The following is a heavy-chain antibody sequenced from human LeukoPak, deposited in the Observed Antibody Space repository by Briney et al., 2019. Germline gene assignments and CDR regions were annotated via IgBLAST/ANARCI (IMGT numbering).Heavy chain of an antibody. Sequence: PGGSLRLSCAASGLTFSSYWMSWVRQAPGKGLEWVANIKQDGSEKYSVDSVKGRFTISRENAKNSLYLQMNSLRAEDTAVYYCAREAARSGAYYYYYYMDVWGKGTTVTVSS. CDR2: IKQDGSEK. CDR3: AREAARSGAYYYYYYMDV. CDR1: GLTFSSYW. D-gene: IGHD6-6*01. V-gene: IGHV3-7*01. J-gene: IGHJ6*03.